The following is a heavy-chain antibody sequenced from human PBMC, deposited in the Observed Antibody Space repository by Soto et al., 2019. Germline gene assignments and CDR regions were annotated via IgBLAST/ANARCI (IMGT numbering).Heavy chain of an antibody. J-gene: IGHJ4*02. Sequence: AKLVQSGNVVQKPGSSVKGSCKTSGYTFSSYGIIWVRQAPGQGLEWMGWISGYNGNADYAQRFRGRGNMTTETSTTTVFMELRDLRSDDTALYFCAREGWLGELLYWGQGSLVTVS. CDR2: ISGYNGNA. CDR3: AREGWLGELLY. D-gene: IGHD3-10*01. CDR1: GYTFSSYG. V-gene: IGHV1-18*01.